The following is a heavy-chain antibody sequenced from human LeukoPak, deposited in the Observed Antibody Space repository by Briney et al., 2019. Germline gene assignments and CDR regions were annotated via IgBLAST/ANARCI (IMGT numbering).Heavy chain of an antibody. CDR1: EFSFSSST. V-gene: IGHV3-21*01. Sequence: GGSLRLSCAASEFSFSSSTMSWVRQAAGKGLEWVSSISSSSSYIYYADSVKGRFTISRDNAKNSLYLQMNSLRAEDTAVYYCARDTHDYGSYWGQGTLVTVSS. CDR2: ISSSSSYI. CDR3: ARDTHDYGSY. J-gene: IGHJ4*02. D-gene: IGHD4-17*01.